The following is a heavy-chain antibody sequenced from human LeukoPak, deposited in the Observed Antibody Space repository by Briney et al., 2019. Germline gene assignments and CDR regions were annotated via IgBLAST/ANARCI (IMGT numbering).Heavy chain of an antibody. CDR3: ARDKQLDWGHYYSYSMDV. V-gene: IGHV1-2*02. Sequence: GASVKVSCKASGYTFTGYYMHWVRQAPGQGLQWMGWINPNGGDTNYAQKFQGRVTMTRDTSISTAYMELSRLRSDDTAVYYCARDKQLDWGHYYSYSMDVWGKGTTVTVSS. D-gene: IGHD1-1*01. CDR2: INPNGGDT. CDR1: GYTFTGYY. J-gene: IGHJ6*03.